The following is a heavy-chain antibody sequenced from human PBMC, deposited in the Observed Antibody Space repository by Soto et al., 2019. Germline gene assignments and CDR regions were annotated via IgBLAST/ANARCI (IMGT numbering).Heavy chain of an antibody. CDR2: INPIGGTT. CDR3: ARDPGIAVADSDPYYYGMDV. D-gene: IGHD6-19*01. V-gene: IGHV1-46*01. CDR1: GYTFTSYG. Sequence: GASVKVSCKASGYTFTSYGISWVRQAPGQGLEWMGLINPIGGTTTYAHNFQGRVTMTRDTSTNTIYMELSSLTSEDTAVYYCARDPGIAVADSDPYYYGMDVWGLGTTVTVSS. J-gene: IGHJ6*02.